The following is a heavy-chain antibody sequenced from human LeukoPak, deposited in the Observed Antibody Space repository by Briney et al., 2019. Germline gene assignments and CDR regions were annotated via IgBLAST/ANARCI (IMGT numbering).Heavy chain of an antibody. J-gene: IGHJ5*02. CDR2: ISAYNGNT. CDR3: ARDPSIAAAGIRPNWFDP. V-gene: IGHV1-18*01. Sequence: VASVKVSCKASGYTFTSYGISWVRQAPGQGLEWMGWISAYNGNTNYAQKLQGRVTMTTDTSTSTAYMELRSLRSDDTAVYYCARDPSIAAAGIRPNWFDPWGQGTLVTVSS. CDR1: GYTFTSYG. D-gene: IGHD6-13*01.